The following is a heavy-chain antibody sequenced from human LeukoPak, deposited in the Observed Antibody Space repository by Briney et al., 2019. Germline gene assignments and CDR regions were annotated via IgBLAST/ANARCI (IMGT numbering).Heavy chain of an antibody. CDR1: GGSINSGDYF. J-gene: IGHJ5*02. D-gene: IGHD2-2*02. Sequence: PSETLSLTCTVSGGSINSGDYFWSWIRQHPGKGLEWLGYIHYYGNTEYNPSLKSRVTISLDTSKNQFSLKLSSVTAADTAVYYCARGPLIPATAIDNWFDPWGQGTLVTVSS. CDR2: IHYYGNT. CDR3: ARGPLIPATAIDNWFDP. V-gene: IGHV4-31*03.